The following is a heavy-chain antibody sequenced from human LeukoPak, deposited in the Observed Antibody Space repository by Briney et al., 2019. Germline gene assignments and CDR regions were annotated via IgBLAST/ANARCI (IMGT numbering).Heavy chain of an antibody. CDR1: GFTFSSSA. D-gene: IGHD3-10*01. Sequence: GGSLRLSCAASGFTFSSSAMSWVRLAPGKGLEWVSGLSGGGDSTYYADSVKGRFTISRDNSKNTLHLQMNRLRAEDTALYYCAKGVYYYDSGSYYSAYFFDSWGKGTLVTVSS. J-gene: IGHJ4*02. CDR3: AKGVYYYDSGSYYSAYFFDS. V-gene: IGHV3-23*01. CDR2: LSGGGDST.